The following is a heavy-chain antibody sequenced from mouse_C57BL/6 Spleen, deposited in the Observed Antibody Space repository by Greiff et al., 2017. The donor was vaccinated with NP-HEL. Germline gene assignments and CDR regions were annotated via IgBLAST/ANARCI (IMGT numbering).Heavy chain of an antibody. CDR3: TRYQLRLGDYAMDY. J-gene: IGHJ4*01. V-gene: IGHV1-15*01. CDR2: IDPETGGT. D-gene: IGHD3-2*02. Sequence: VQLVESGAELVRPGASVTLSCKASGYTFTDYEMHWVKQTPVHGLEWIGAIDPETGGTAYNQKFKGKAILTADKSSSTAYMELRSLTSEDSAVYYCTRYQLRLGDYAMDYWGQGTSVTVSS. CDR1: GYTFTDYE.